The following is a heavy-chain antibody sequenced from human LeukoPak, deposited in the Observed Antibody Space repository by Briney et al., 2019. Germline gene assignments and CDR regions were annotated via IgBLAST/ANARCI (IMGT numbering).Heavy chain of an antibody. CDR2: IYYSGST. V-gene: IGHV4-31*03. Sequence: PSQTLSLTCTVSGGSISSGGYYWSWIRQHPGKGLEWIGYIYYSGSTYYNPSLKSRVTISVDTSKNQFSLKLSSVTAADTAVYYCARDSRVATFQASTGSYGMDVWGKGTTVTVSS. CDR1: GGSISSGGYY. J-gene: IGHJ6*04. CDR3: ARDSRVATFQASTGSYGMDV. D-gene: IGHD5-12*01.